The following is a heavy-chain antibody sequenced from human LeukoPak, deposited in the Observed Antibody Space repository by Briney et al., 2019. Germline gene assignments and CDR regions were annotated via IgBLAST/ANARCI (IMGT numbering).Heavy chain of an antibody. J-gene: IGHJ6*03. CDR3: ASGAAGRGYMDV. CDR2: IYYSGST. D-gene: IGHD6-13*01. CDR1: GGSISSGGYF. Sequence: PSQTLSLTCIVSGGSISSGGYFWSWIRQHPGKGLEWIGYIYYSGSTYYSPSLKSRVIISVDTSKNQISLNLSSVAAADTAVYYCASGAAGRGYMDVWGKGTTVTVSS. V-gene: IGHV4-31*03.